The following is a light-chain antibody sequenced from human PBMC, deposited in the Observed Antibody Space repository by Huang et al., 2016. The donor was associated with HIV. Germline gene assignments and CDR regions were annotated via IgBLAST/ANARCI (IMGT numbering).Light chain of an antibody. CDR1: QAIRND. CDR3: LQTYTYPWT. J-gene: IGKJ1*01. Sequence: IQMTQSPASLSASVGDRVTITCRASQAIRNDLGWYQQRLGEAPKLLVSAATHLQSGVPSRFSGSGSGTHVALTISGLQPEDFATYSCLQTYTYPWTFGQGTKVEV. CDR2: AAT. V-gene: IGKV1-6*01.